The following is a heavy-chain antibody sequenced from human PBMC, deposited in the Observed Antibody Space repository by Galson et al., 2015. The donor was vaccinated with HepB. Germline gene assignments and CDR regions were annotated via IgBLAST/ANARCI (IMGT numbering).Heavy chain of an antibody. CDR2: INPSGGST. CDR1: GYTFSPYY. V-gene: IGHV1-46*03. Sequence: SCKASGYTFSPYYMHWVRQAPGQGLEWMGIINPSGGSTTYAQKFQGRVTLTSDTSASTVYMELRSLRSEDTAVYYCARGDWARKWYFDLWGRGTLVTVSS. D-gene: IGHD3-9*01. CDR3: ARGDWARKWYFDL. J-gene: IGHJ2*01.